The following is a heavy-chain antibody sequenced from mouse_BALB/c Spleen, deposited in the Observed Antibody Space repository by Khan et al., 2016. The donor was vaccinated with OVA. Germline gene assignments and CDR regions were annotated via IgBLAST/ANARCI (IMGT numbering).Heavy chain of an antibody. V-gene: IGHV3-2*02. D-gene: IGHD2-4*01. J-gene: IGHJ3*01. Sequence: EVQLVEPGPGLVKPSQSLSLTCTVTDYSITSEYTWNWLRQFPGKKLEWMGFISYSGNTRYNPSLKSRISITRDTSKNQFFLQLNSVTSEDTATYYCARKDYYDYDPFPCWGQGTLVTVSA. CDR2: ISYSGNT. CDR1: DYSITSEYT. CDR3: ARKDYYDYDPFPC.